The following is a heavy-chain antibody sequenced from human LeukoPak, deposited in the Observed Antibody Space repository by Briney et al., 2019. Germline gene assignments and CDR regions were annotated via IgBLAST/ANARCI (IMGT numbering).Heavy chain of an antibody. D-gene: IGHD3-10*01. J-gene: IGHJ5*02. CDR2: IYYSGST. Sequence: SETLSLTCGVSSGSISNYYWSWIRQSPGKGLEWIGYIYYSGSTNYNPSLKSRVTISVDTSKKQFSLKLSSVTAADTAMYYCARQSRYYGSGKGNTWFDPWGQGTLVTVSS. CDR1: SGSISNYY. V-gene: IGHV4-59*08. CDR3: ARQSRYYGSGKGNTWFDP.